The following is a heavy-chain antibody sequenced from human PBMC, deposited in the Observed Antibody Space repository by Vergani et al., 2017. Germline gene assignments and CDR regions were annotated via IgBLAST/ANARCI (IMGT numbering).Heavy chain of an antibody. CDR2: IKQDGSEK. Sequence: EVQLVESGGGLVQPGGSLRLSCAASGFTFSSYWMSWVRQAPGKGLEWVANIKQDGSEKYYVDSVKGRFTISRDNAKNSLYLQMNSLRAEDTAVYYCARYDFWSGYYNGYYFDYWGQGTLVTVSS. J-gene: IGHJ4*02. V-gene: IGHV3-7*01. CDR1: GFTFSSYW. CDR3: ARYDFWSGYYNGYYFDY. D-gene: IGHD3-3*01.